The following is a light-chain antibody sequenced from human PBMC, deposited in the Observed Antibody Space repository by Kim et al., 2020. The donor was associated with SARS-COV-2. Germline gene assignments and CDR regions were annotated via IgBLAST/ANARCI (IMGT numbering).Light chain of an antibody. J-gene: IGKJ1*01. CDR1: QSVTSSY. V-gene: IGKV3-20*01. CDR3: QQYGTTLRT. Sequence: EIVLTQSPGTLSLSPWERATLSCRASQSVTSSYLAWYQQKPGQPPRLLIYGASNRATGIPDRFSGSGSGTDFTLTISRRESEDLAVYYCQQYGTTLRTFGQGTKVDIK. CDR2: GAS.